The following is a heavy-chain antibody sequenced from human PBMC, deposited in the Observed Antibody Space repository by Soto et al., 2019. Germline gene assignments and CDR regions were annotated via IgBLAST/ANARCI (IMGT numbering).Heavy chain of an antibody. CDR2: IHYSGST. CDR3: ARVGGLAARTFDY. V-gene: IGHV4-59*01. Sequence: PSETLSLTCTVSGGSISDFYWSWIRQPPGKGLEWIGYIHYSGSTNYNPSLKSRVTISVDTSKNQFSLNLRSMSPADTAVYYCARVGGLAARTFDYWGPGTLVTVSS. D-gene: IGHD6-6*01. J-gene: IGHJ4*02. CDR1: GGSISDFY.